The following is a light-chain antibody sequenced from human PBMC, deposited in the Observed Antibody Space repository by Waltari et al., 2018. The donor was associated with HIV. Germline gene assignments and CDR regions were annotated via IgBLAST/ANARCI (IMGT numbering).Light chain of an antibody. V-gene: IGLV2-11*01. Sequence: QSALTQPRSVSGSPGQSVTISCTGTSRDVGGYNYVPWYQQHPGKAPKLMIYDVSKLPSGVPDRFSGSKSGNTASLTISGLQAEDEADYYCCSYAGSYTWVFGGGTKLTVL. CDR3: CSYAGSYTWV. J-gene: IGLJ3*02. CDR2: DVS. CDR1: SRDVGGYNY.